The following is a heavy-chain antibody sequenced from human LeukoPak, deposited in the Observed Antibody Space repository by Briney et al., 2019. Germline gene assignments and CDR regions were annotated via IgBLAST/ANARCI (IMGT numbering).Heavy chain of an antibody. CDR1: GGSFSGFH. V-gene: IGHV4-34*01. Sequence: SETLSLTCAVYGGSFSGFHWSWIRQPPGKGLEWIGEINHSGSTDYNPSLKSRVTISVEMSKNQFSLKLSSVTAADTAVYYCTRARRVGPTEMIWGQGTLLTVSS. CDR2: INHSGST. CDR3: TRARRVGPTEMI. D-gene: IGHD1-26*01. J-gene: IGHJ4*02.